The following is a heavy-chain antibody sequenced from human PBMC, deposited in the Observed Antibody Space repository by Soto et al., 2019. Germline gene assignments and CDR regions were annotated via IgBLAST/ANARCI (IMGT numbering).Heavy chain of an antibody. CDR3: ARLTTVTTTDFDY. D-gene: IGHD4-17*01. Sequence: GGSLRLSCAASGFTFSSYSMNWVRQAPGKGLEWVSYISGSSSAIHYVDSVKGRFTISRDNAKNSLYLQMNSLRAEDTAVYYCARLTTVTTTDFDYWGQGALVTVSS. V-gene: IGHV3-48*01. CDR1: GFTFSSYS. CDR2: ISGSSSAI. J-gene: IGHJ4*02.